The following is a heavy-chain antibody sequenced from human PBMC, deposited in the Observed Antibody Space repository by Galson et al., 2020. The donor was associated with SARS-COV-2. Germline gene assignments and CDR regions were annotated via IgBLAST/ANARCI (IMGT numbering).Heavy chain of an antibody. CDR1: GFTFSSYG. V-gene: IGHV3-33*01. D-gene: IGHD6-13*01. CDR2: IWYDGSNK. CDR3: ARDSGYSSSFDY. Sequence: GESLKISCAASGFTFSSYGMHWVRQAPGKGLEWVAVIWYDGSNKYYADSVKGRFTISRDNSKNTLYLQMNSLRAEDTAVYYCARDSGYSSSFDYWGQGTLVTVSS. J-gene: IGHJ4*02.